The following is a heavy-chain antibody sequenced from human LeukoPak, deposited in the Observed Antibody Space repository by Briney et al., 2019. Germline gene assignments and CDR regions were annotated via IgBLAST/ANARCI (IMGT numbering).Heavy chain of an antibody. CDR1: GGSISSTNYY. Sequence: SETLSLTRTVSGGSISSTNYYWGWIRQPPGKGLEWIGSIYYSGSTYYNPSLKSRVTTSVGTSKNQFSLKLSSVTAADTAVYYCARVARMYYDSSGYRGYFDCWGQGTLVTVSS. D-gene: IGHD3-22*01. V-gene: IGHV4-39*07. J-gene: IGHJ4*02. CDR2: IYYSGST. CDR3: ARVARMYYDSSGYRGYFDC.